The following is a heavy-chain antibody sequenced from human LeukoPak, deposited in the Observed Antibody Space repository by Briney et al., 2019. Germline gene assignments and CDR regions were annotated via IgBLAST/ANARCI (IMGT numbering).Heavy chain of an antibody. CDR3: AKGFPGSYYNNYFDY. Sequence: GGSLRLSCAASGFTVSSNYMNWVRQAPGKGLEWVSVIYSGGNTYYADSVKGRFTISRDNSKNTLYLQMNSLRAEDTAVYYCAKGFPGSYYNNYFDYWGQGTLVTVSS. D-gene: IGHD3-10*01. J-gene: IGHJ4*02. CDR1: GFTVSSNY. CDR2: IYSGGNT. V-gene: IGHV3-53*01.